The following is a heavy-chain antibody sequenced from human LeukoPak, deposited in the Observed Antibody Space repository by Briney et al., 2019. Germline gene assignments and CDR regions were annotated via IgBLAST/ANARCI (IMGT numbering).Heavy chain of an antibody. D-gene: IGHD4-17*01. CDR1: GFTFSSYD. J-gene: IGHJ4*02. CDR3: ARGKIGYYYGDYDGY. CDR2: ISTMSSTK. V-gene: IGHV3-48*02. Sequence: GGTLRLSCAASGFTFSSYDMNWVRQAPGKGLEWVSYISTMSSTKYYADSVKGRFTISRDNAKNSLYLQMNSLRDEDTAVYYCARGKIGYYYGDYDGYWGQGTLVTVSS.